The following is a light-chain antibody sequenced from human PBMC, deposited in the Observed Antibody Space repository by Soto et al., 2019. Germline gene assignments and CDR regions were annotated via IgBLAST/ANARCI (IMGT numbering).Light chain of an antibody. CDR2: HAS. V-gene: IGKV3-15*01. CDR3: QQYNKWPLT. J-gene: IGKJ4*01. CDR1: QSVYST. Sequence: EIVMTQSPATLSVSPGERATLSCRASQSVYSTLAWYQQKPGQAPSLLIYHASTRATGIPARFSGSGSGTEFTLTISGLQSEDFAVYYCQQYNKWPLTFGGGTKLEIK.